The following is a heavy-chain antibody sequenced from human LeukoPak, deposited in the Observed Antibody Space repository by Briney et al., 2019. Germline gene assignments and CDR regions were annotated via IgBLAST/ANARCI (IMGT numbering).Heavy chain of an antibody. Sequence: GASVKVSCKASGYTFTSYGISWVRQAPGQGLEWMGWIRPYNGNTNYAQKLQGRVTMSTDTSTSTAYMELRSLRSDDTAVYYCARDLLYRIAVAGDYWGQGTLVTVSS. V-gene: IGHV1-18*01. CDR3: ARDLLYRIAVAGDY. CDR1: GYTFTSYG. CDR2: IRPYNGNT. J-gene: IGHJ4*02. D-gene: IGHD6-19*01.